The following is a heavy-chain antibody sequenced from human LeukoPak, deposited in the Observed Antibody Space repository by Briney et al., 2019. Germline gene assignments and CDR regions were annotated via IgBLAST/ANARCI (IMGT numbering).Heavy chain of an antibody. Sequence: SQTLSLTCAISGDSVSSNSAAWSWIRQSPSRGLEWLGRTYYRSKWYNDYAVSAKSRITINPDTSKNQFSLQLNSVTPEDTAVYYCTSAVRTAGGDYRFDNWGQGTLVSVSS. CDR2: TYYRSKWYN. CDR3: TSAVRTAGGDYRFDN. V-gene: IGHV6-1*01. D-gene: IGHD4-17*01. J-gene: IGHJ4*02. CDR1: GDSVSSNSAA.